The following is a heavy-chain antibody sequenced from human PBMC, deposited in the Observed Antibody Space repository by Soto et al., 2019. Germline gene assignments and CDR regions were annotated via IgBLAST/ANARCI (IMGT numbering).Heavy chain of an antibody. J-gene: IGHJ6*02. CDR2: ISPNSGNT. CDR1: GYTFTSYG. V-gene: IGHV1-18*01. CDR3: ARDRRRITIFGVVPPDYYYYYGMDV. D-gene: IGHD3-3*01. Sequence: VASVKVSCKASGYTFTSYGISWVRQAPGQGLEWMGWISPNSGNTNYAQKFQGWVTMTRDTSISTAYMELRRLRSDDTAVYYCARDRRRITIFGVVPPDYYYYYGMDVWGQGTTVTVSS.